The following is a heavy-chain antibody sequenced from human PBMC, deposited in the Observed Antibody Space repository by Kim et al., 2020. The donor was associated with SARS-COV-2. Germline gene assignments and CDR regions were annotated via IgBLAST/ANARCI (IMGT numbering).Heavy chain of an antibody. Sequence: GGSLRLSCAASGFTFSSYSMIWVRQAPGEGLEWVSSISGSSSYIYYADSVKGRFTISRGNAKNSLHLQMNSLRAEDTAVYYCARSEGYCSSTSCPNGNYNMDVWGQGTTVTVSS. CDR1: GFTFSSYS. J-gene: IGHJ6*02. V-gene: IGHV3-21*01. D-gene: IGHD2-2*01. CDR3: ARSEGYCSSTSCPNGNYNMDV. CDR2: ISGSSSYI.